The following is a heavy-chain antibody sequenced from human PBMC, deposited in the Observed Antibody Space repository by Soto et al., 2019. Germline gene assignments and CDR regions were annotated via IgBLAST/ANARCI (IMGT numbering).Heavy chain of an antibody. V-gene: IGHV3-74*01. CDR2: IDSDGSSA. D-gene: IGHD2-21*02. CDR3: ARGGDYHGYDI. Sequence: EVQLVESGGGLVQPGGSLRLSCAASGFTFSRYWIHWVRQAPGKGLVWVSRIDSDGSSAIYADSVKGRFTISRDNAKNTLYLQMNSLRAEDTAVYYCARGGDYHGYDIWDQGTMVTVSS. CDR1: GFTFSRYW. J-gene: IGHJ3*02.